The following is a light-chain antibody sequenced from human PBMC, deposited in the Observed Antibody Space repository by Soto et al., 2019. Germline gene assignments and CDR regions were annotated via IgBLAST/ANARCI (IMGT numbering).Light chain of an antibody. Sequence: DIQMTQSPSSLSASVGDRVTITCRASQDISNSLAWYQQKPGEVPKVLIYATSILQSGVPAQFSGSGSGTDFTLTISSLQPEDVATYYCQNYNSAPLTFGGGTKVEI. CDR3: QNYNSAPLT. V-gene: IGKV1-27*01. CDR1: QDISNS. CDR2: ATS. J-gene: IGKJ4*01.